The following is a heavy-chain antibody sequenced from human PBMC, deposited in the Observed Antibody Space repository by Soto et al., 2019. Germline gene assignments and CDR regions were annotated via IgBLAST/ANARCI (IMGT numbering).Heavy chain of an antibody. J-gene: IGHJ4*02. D-gene: IGHD3-16*01. CDR3: ARADPDASVGY. Sequence: TWLRQPPGKGLEWIGYISYSGSTYYNPSLKSRVTISADTSRNQFSLKLSSVIAADTAVYYCARADPDASVGYWGQGTLVTVSS. V-gene: IGHV4-59*01. CDR2: ISYSGST.